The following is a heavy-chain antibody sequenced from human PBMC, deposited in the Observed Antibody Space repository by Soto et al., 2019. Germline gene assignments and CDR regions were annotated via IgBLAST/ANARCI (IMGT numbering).Heavy chain of an antibody. V-gene: IGHV1-2*02. CDR1: GYTFTAYY. CDR2: INPKFGDT. J-gene: IGHJ6*02. Sequence: QVQLVQSGAEVKEPGDSVRVSCEASGYTFTAYYIHWVRQAPGQGLEWMGWINPKFGDTTYAQDFQGRVSMTRDMSMSTVYMDLSRLTSDDTAIYYCARNMDYYYGPGSGNGHGFWGQGTTVPVFS. D-gene: IGHD3-10*01. CDR3: ARNMDYYYGPGSGNGHGF.